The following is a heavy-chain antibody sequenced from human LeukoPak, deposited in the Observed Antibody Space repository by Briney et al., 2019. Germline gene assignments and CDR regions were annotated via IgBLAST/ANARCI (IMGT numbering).Heavy chain of an antibody. CDR1: GYTFNRYG. CDR2: ISAYNGNT. D-gene: IGHD2-21*02. V-gene: IGHV1-18*01. Sequence: ASVKVSCKASGYTFNRYGISWVRQAPGQGLEWMGWISAYNGNTKYSQKVQGRVTMTTDTSTSTAYMELRSLRSDDTAVYYCARTRYCGGDCYGAFDIWGQGTMVTVSS. CDR3: ARTRYCGGDCYGAFDI. J-gene: IGHJ3*02.